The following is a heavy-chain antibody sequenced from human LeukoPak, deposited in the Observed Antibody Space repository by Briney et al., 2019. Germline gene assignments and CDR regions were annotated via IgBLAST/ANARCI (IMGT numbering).Heavy chain of an antibody. CDR3: ARDAASGNNWFDP. CDR2: ISPSSTSM. V-gene: IGHV3-48*01. D-gene: IGHD3-3*01. CDR1: GFTFSSYS. Sequence: GGSLRLSCVASGFTFSSYSLTWVRQAPGKGLEWVSYISPSSTSMYYADSVKGRFTISRDNARNSLYLQMNSLSTEDTALYYCARDAASGNNWFDPWGQGTLVTVSS. J-gene: IGHJ5*02.